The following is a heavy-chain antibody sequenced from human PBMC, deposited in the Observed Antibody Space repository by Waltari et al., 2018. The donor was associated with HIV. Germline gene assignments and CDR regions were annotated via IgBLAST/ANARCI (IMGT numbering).Heavy chain of an antibody. V-gene: IGHV3-72*01. D-gene: IGHD2-15*01. CDR2: IRNKPNSYTT. CDR1: GFPFSAHH. J-gene: IGHJ4*02. CDR3: ARDLQSSQHV. Sequence: EVQLVESGGGLVQPGGSLRLSCVGSGFPFSAHHIDWVRQAPGKGLEWVGRIRNKPNSYTTEYVASVKGRLTLSRDDSKNSVYLQMNSLKTEDTAVYYCARDLQSSQHVWGQGTLVAVSS.